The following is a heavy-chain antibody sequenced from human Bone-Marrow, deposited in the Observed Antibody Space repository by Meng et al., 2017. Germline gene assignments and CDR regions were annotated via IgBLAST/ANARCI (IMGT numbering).Heavy chain of an antibody. CDR3: ARGVVADPPGD. Sequence: GHLQSGGHRRERSPVPLSLTGTVSGASGVTCSYYWSWIRQPPGRGLELIGFIYQSGSTNNNPSLKSRVTISLDMSSNQFSLTLNSVTAADTAIYYCARGVVADPPGDWGRGTLVTVSS. CDR2: IYQSGST. D-gene: IGHD2-15*01. V-gene: IGHV4-61*01. J-gene: IGHJ1*01. CDR1: GASGVTCSYY.